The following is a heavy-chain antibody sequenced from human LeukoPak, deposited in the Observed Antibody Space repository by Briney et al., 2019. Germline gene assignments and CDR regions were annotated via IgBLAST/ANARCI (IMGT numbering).Heavy chain of an antibody. CDR1: GFTFIDYD. CDR3: ARGRIQVSGIDEFDY. Sequence: GGSLRLSCAASGFTFIDYDMHWVRQVIGKGLEWVSAIGIRGDTHYSGSVKGRFTISRENAESSLYLQMNSLRAEDTAVYYCARGRIQVSGIDEFDYWGQGTLVTVS. D-gene: IGHD6-19*01. CDR2: IGIRGDT. J-gene: IGHJ4*02. V-gene: IGHV3-13*01.